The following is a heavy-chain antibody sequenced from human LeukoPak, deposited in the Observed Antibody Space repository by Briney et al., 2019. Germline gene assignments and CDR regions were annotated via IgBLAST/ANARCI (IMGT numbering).Heavy chain of an antibody. V-gene: IGHV3-48*03. CDR1: GFTFSDYE. J-gene: IGHJ4*02. CDR3: AKGNLVSGWYYFDY. Sequence: GGSLRLSCAASGFTFSDYEMNWVRQAPGKGLEWLSHISISGTTIHYADSVKGRFTISRDNAKNSVYLQMNSLRAEDTAVYYCAKGNLVSGWYYFDYWGQGTLVTVSS. D-gene: IGHD6-19*01. CDR2: ISISGTTI.